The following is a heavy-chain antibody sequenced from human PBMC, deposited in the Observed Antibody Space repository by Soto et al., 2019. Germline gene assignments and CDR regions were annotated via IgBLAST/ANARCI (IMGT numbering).Heavy chain of an antibody. CDR3: ARRDYGEGSTRFDP. J-gene: IGHJ5*02. CDR1: GYPFTSYG. D-gene: IGHD4-17*01. CDR2: ISAYNGLT. Sequence: QVQLVQSGAEVKKPGASVKVSCKASGYPFTSYGISWVRQAPGQGLEWVGWISAYNGLTRYAQSLQARVTMTTDSSTTTAYMELRSLTSDDTAVYYCARRDYGEGSTRFDPWGQGTLVTVSS. V-gene: IGHV1-18*01.